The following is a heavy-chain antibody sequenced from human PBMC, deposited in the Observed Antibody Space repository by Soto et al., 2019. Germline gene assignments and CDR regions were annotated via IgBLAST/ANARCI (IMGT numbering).Heavy chain of an antibody. D-gene: IGHD3-3*01. V-gene: IGHV4-30-4*08. CDR3: ARIYITIFGVARGVWIDP. Sequence: SETLSLTCTVSGGSITSGGYYWSWIRQPPGKGLEWIGYIYYSGSTYYNPSLKSRVTISVDTSKNQFSLKLSSVTAADTAVYYCARIYITIFGVARGVWIDPWGQGTLVTVS. J-gene: IGHJ5*02. CDR1: GGSITSGGYY. CDR2: IYYSGST.